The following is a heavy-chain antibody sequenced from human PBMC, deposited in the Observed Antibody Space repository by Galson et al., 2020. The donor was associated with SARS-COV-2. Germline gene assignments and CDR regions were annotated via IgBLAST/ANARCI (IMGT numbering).Heavy chain of an antibody. CDR2: IYYSGST. CDR3: ARRAHYVWGSYRYWGFDY. CDR1: GGSISSGGYY. V-gene: IGHV4-31*03. D-gene: IGHD3-16*02. J-gene: IGHJ4*02. Sequence: SETLSLTCTVSGGSISSGGYYWSWIRQHPGKGLEWIGYIYYSGSTYYNPSLKSRVTISVDTSKNQFSLKLSSVTAADTAVYYCARRAHYVWGSYRYWGFDYWGQGTLVTVSS.